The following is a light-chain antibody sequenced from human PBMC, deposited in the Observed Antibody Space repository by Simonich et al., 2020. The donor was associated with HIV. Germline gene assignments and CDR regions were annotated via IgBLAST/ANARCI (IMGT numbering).Light chain of an antibody. V-gene: IGLV2-23*02. CDR1: SSDVGGYNY. J-gene: IGLJ2*01. Sequence: QSALTQPASVSGSPGQSITISCTGSSSDVGGYNYVYWYQQHPGKAPKLMIFDVSKRPSGLSNRFSGSKSGNTASLTISGLQSEDEADYYCCSYAGSNTWVFGGGTKLTVL. CDR2: DVS. CDR3: CSYAGSNTWV.